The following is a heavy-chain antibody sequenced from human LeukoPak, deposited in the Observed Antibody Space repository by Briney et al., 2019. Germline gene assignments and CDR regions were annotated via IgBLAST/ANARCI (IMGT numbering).Heavy chain of an antibody. CDR3: ARRTRYCSGGSCLVHFDY. D-gene: IGHD2-15*01. CDR1: GFTFSSYG. Sequence: GGSLRLSCAASGFTFSSYGMHWVRQAPGKGLEWVAFIRYDGSNKYYADSVKGRFTISRDNSKNTLYLQMNSLRAEDTAVNYCARRTRYCSGGSCLVHFDYWGQGTLVTVSS. V-gene: IGHV3-30*02. J-gene: IGHJ4*02. CDR2: IRYDGSNK.